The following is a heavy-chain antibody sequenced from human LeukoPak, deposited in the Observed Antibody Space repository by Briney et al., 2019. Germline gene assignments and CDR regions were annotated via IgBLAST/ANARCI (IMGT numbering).Heavy chain of an antibody. Sequence: PGGSLRLSCAASGFTFSSYSMNWVRQAPGKGLEWVSYISSSSSTIYYADSVKGRFTISRDNAKNSLYLQMNSLRAEDTAVYYCALNEQWLALGEFAFDIWGQGTMVTVSS. D-gene: IGHD6-19*01. CDR1: GFTFSSYS. J-gene: IGHJ3*02. CDR3: ALNEQWLALGEFAFDI. CDR2: ISSSSSTI. V-gene: IGHV3-48*04.